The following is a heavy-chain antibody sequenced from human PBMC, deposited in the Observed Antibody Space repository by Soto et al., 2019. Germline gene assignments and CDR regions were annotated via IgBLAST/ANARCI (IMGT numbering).Heavy chain of an antibody. J-gene: IGHJ4*02. CDR2: INHSGST. CDR3: ARGGDCSGGSCQYYFDY. V-gene: IGHV4-34*01. CDR1: GGSFSGYY. Sequence: SETLSLTCAVYGGSFSGYYWSWIRQPPGKGLEWIGEINHSGSTNYNPSLKSRVTISVDTSKNQFSLKLSSVTAADTAVYYCARGGDCSGGSCQYYFDYWGQGTLVTVSS. D-gene: IGHD2-15*01.